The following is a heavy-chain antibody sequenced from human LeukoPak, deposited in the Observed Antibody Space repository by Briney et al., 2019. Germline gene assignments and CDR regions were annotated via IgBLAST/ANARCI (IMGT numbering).Heavy chain of an antibody. V-gene: IGHV1-8*01. D-gene: IGHD6-6*01. CDR2: MNPNSGNT. CDR1: GHTFTSYD. Sequence: ASVKVSCKASGHTFTSYDINWVRQATGQGLEWMGWMNPNSGNTGYAQKFQGRVTMTRNTSISTAYMELSSLRSEDTAVYYCATSEYSSSSSQYYYYYYMDVWGKGTTVTVSS. CDR3: ATSEYSSSSSQYYYYYYMDV. J-gene: IGHJ6*03.